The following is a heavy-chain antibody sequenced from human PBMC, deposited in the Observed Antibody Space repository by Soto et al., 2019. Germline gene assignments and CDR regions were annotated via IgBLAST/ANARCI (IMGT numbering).Heavy chain of an antibody. Sequence: QVQLQESGPGLVKPSETLSLTCTVSGGSISSYYWSWIRQPPGKGLEWIGYIYYSGSTNYNPSLKVRVTYSVVTSKNRFSLKVSSVTAADTAVCYCARPHQPLLYGYFDYWGQGTLVTVSS. V-gene: IGHV4-59*08. CDR2: IYYSGST. CDR1: GGSISSYY. CDR3: ARPHQPLLYGYFDY. D-gene: IGHD2-2*02. J-gene: IGHJ4*02.